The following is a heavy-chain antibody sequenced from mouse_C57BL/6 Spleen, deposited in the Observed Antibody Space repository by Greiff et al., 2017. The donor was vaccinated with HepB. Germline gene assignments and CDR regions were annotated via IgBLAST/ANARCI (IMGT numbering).Heavy chain of an antibody. Sequence: QVQLQQSGPGLVQPSQSLSITCTVSGFSLTSYGVHWVRQSPGKGLEWLGVIWSGGSTDYNAAFISRLSISKDNSKSQVFFKMNSLQADDTAIYYCASPSYGLYAMDYWGQGTSVTVSS. J-gene: IGHJ4*01. CDR3: ASPSYGLYAMDY. CDR1: GFSLTSYG. CDR2: IWSGGST. V-gene: IGHV2-2*01. D-gene: IGHD1-1*02.